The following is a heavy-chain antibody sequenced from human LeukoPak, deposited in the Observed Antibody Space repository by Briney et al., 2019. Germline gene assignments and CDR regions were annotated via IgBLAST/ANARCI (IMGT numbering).Heavy chain of an antibody. J-gene: IGHJ5*02. Sequence: GSSVKVSCKASGGTFNSYAISWVRQAPGQGLEWMGGIIPIFGTANYAQKVQGRVTITTDESTTTAYMELSSLRSEDTAVYYCARDQTPQLLWFGELLFDPWGQGTLVTVSS. CDR2: IIPIFGTA. D-gene: IGHD3-10*01. V-gene: IGHV1-69*05. CDR3: ARDQTPQLLWFGELLFDP. CDR1: GGTFNSYA.